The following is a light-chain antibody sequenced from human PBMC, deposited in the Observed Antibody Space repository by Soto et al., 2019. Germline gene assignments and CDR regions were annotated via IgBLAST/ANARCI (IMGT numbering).Light chain of an antibody. CDR2: GAS. J-gene: IGKJ5*01. V-gene: IGKV3D-15*01. CDR3: QQYNNWPPIT. CDR1: QSVSSK. Sequence: ETVMTQSPATLSVSPGERATLSCRASQSVSSKLAWYQQKPGQAPRLLIYGASTRATGTPARFSGSGSGTEFTLSISSLQSEDSAVYYCQQYNNWPPITFGQGTRLEI.